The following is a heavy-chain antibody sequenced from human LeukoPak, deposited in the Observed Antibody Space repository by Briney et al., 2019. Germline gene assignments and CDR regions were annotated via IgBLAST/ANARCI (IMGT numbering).Heavy chain of an antibody. Sequence: GGSLRLSRAASGFTFSSYEMNWVRQAPGKGLEWVSYISSSGSTIYYADSVKGRFTISRDNAKNSLYLQMNSLRAEDTSVYYCAREGGYSGYEAFDYWGQGTLVTVSS. V-gene: IGHV3-48*03. J-gene: IGHJ4*02. CDR2: ISSSGSTI. CDR1: GFTFSSYE. CDR3: AREGGYSGYEAFDY. D-gene: IGHD5-12*01.